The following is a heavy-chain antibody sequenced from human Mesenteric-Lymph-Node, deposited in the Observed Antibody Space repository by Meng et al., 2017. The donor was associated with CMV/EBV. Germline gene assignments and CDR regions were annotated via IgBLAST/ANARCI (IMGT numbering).Heavy chain of an antibody. J-gene: IGHJ4*02. CDR3: ARGGGDSSSWYAPFDY. V-gene: IGHV4-4*02. CDR2: IFHTGNT. CDR1: GSIGSSNW. D-gene: IGHD6-13*01. Sequence: GSIGSSNWGSWVRQPPGKGLEWIGEIFHTGNTNYSPSLKSRVTMFLDKAKNQFSLNLTSVTATDTAVYYCARGGGDSSSWYAPFDYWGQGTLVTVSS.